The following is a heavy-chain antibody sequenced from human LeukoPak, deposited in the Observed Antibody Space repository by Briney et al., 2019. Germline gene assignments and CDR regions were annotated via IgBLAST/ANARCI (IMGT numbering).Heavy chain of an antibody. V-gene: IGHV3-30*02. D-gene: IGHD6-13*01. CDR2: IRYDGSNK. J-gene: IGHJ4*02. Sequence: GGSLRLSCAASGFTFSSYGMHWVRQAPGKGLEWVAFIRYDGSNKYYADSVKGRFTISRDNSENTLYLQMNSLRAEDTAVYYCAKDSIAAAGSYYFDYWGQGTLVTVSS. CDR3: AKDSIAAAGSYYFDY. CDR1: GFTFSSYG.